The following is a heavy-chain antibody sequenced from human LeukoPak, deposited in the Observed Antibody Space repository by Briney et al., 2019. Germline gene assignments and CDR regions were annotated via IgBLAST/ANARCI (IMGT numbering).Heavy chain of an antibody. J-gene: IGHJ4*02. D-gene: IGHD3-10*01. V-gene: IGHV4-34*01. Sequence: SETLSLTCAVYGGSFSGYYWSWIRQPPGKGPEWIGEINHSGSTNYNPSLKSRVTISVDTSKNQFSLKLSSVTAADTAVYYCARVRGYYGSGSYLNPLDYWGQGTLVTVSS. CDR3: ARVRGYYGSGSYLNPLDY. CDR2: INHSGST. CDR1: GGSFSGYY.